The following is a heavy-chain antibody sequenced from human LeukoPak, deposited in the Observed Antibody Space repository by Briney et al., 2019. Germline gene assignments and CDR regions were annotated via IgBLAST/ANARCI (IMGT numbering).Heavy chain of an antibody. D-gene: IGHD2-2*01. CDR1: GGSISSHY. CDR3: ARTEDVVVPAATGAYYYYYYMDV. V-gene: IGHV4-59*11. Sequence: SETLSLTCTVSGGSISSHYWSWIRQPPGKGLEWIGYIYYSGSTNYNPSLKRRVTISVDTSKNQFSLKLSSVTAADTAVYYCARTEDVVVPAATGAYYYYYYMDVWGKGTTVTVSS. J-gene: IGHJ6*03. CDR2: IYYSGST.